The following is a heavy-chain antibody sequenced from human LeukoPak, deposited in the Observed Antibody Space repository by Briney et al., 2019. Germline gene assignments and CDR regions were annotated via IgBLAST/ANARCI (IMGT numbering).Heavy chain of an antibody. CDR1: GYTFTAYY. CDR2: INPNSGDT. CDR3: ASDRTASWYGGEDY. J-gene: IGHJ4*02. D-gene: IGHD6-13*01. Sequence: ASVQVSCKASGYTFTAYYIHWVRQAPRHGLEWTGWINPNSGDTDYSQKFQGRVTMTRDTSISTTYMELSRLASDDTAIYYCASDRTASWYGGEDYWGQGTLVTVSS. V-gene: IGHV1-2*02.